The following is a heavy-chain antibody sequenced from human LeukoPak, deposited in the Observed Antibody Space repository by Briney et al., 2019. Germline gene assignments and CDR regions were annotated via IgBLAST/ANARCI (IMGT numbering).Heavy chain of an antibody. V-gene: IGHV4-34*01. CDR3: ARGGAVNGFDI. J-gene: IGHJ3*02. Sequence: SETLSLTCAVDGGSLSHDYWNWIRQTPGKGLEWIGEFYHGGSTAYNPSLKSRVTISIDTSRNHFSLKLSSVTAADTAVYLCARGGAVNGFDIWGQGTRVIVSS. D-gene: IGHD6-19*01. CDR2: FYHGGST. CDR1: GGSLSHDY.